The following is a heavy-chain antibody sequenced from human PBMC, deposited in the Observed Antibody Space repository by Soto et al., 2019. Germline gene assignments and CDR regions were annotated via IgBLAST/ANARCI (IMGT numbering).Heavy chain of an antibody. CDR3: TTEGIAAAGSFESVDY. Sequence: VPLRLSNAAAGFTFINLGRSCVRQEPGKGLEWVGRIKSKTDGGTTDYAAPVKGRFTISRDDSKNTLYLQMNSLKTEDTAVYYCTTEGIAAAGSFESVDYWGEGTLVTVSS. V-gene: IGHV3-15*01. D-gene: IGHD6-13*01. J-gene: IGHJ4*02. CDR2: IKSKTDGGTT. CDR1: GFTFINLG.